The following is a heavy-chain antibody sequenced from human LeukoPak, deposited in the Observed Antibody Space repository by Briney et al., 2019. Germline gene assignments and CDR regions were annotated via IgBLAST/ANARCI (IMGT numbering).Heavy chain of an antibody. CDR2: IRSKANSYAT. D-gene: IGHD2-2*01. CDR3: TIGSTSLPTYGMDV. Sequence: PGGSLRLSCAASGLTFSGSAMHWVRQASGKGLEWVGRIRSKANSYATAYAASVKGRFTISRDDSKNTAYLQMNSLKTEDTAVYYCTIGSTSLPTYGMDVWGQGTTVTVSS. V-gene: IGHV3-73*01. CDR1: GLTFSGSA. J-gene: IGHJ6*02.